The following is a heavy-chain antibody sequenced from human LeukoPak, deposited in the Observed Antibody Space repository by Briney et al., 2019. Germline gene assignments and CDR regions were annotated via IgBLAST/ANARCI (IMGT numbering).Heavy chain of an antibody. CDR3: AKDHDSGWQDKYFQH. CDR2: ISYDGSNK. CDR1: GFTFSSYG. D-gene: IGHD6-19*01. Sequence: GGSLRLSCAASGFTFSSYGMHWVRQAPGKGLEWVAVISYDGSNKYYADSVKGRFTISRDNSKNTLYLQMSSLRAEDTAVYYCAKDHDSGWQDKYFQHWGQGTLVTVSS. V-gene: IGHV3-30*18. J-gene: IGHJ1*01.